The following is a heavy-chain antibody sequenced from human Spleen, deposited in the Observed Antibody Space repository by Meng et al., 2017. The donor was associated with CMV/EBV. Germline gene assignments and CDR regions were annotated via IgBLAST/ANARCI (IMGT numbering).Heavy chain of an antibody. CDR1: GAYYSGSN. CDR2: IPHIGTP. J-gene: IGHJ5*01. Sequence: QRDRQQWVEGRLTASEAPSLSCASEGAYYSGSNCRWRRHPPGEGLEWVGEIPHIGTPNYDPSLQSRVTITVDESKSPSYLKLSSLRAEDTAVYYCARTKECGATVTLFDSWGQGTLVTVSS. V-gene: IGHV4-34*01. D-gene: IGHD4-11*01. CDR3: ARTKECGATVTLFDS.